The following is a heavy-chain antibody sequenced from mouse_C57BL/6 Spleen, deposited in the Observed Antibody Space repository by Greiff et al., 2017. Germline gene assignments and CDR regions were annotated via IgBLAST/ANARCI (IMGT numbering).Heavy chain of an antibody. J-gene: IGHJ2*01. V-gene: IGHV1-82*01. Sequence: VQLQQSGPELVKPGASVKISCKASGYAFSSSWMNWVKQRPGKGLEWIGRIYPGDGDTNYNGKFKGKATLTADKSSSTAYMQLSSLTSEDSAVYFCARGDYYGSSDYRGQGTTRTASS. CDR2: IYPGDGDT. CDR3: ARGDYYGSSDY. D-gene: IGHD1-1*01. CDR1: GYAFSSSW.